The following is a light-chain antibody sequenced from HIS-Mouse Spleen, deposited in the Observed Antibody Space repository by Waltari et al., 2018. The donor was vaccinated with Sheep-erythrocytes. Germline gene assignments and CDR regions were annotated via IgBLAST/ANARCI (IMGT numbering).Light chain of an antibody. CDR3: QKYNNALTWT. CDR2: AAS. CDR1: QGISNY. V-gene: IGKV1-27*01. Sequence: DIQMTQSPSSLSASVGDRVTITCRASQGISNYLAWYQQKPGKVPKLLIYAASTLQSGVPSRFSGSGSGTYFTLTISSLQPEDVATYYCQKYNNALTWTFGQGTKVEIK. J-gene: IGKJ1*01.